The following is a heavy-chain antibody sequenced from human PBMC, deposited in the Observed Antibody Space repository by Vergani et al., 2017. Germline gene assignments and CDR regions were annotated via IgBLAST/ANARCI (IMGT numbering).Heavy chain of an antibody. Sequence: EVQLLESGGGLVQPGGSLRLSCAASGFTFSSYAMSWVRQAPGKGLEWVSAISGSGGSTYYADSVKGRFTISRDNSKNTLYLQMNSLRAEDTAVYYCAEEPSLYCSGTSCYYFDYWGQGTLVTVSS. V-gene: IGHV3-23*01. CDR1: GFTFSSYA. CDR2: ISGSGGST. D-gene: IGHD2-2*01. CDR3: AEEPSLYCSGTSCYYFDY. J-gene: IGHJ4*02.